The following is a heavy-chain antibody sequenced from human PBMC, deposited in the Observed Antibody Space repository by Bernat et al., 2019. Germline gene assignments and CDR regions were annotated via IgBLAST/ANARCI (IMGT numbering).Heavy chain of an antibody. J-gene: IGHJ3*02. V-gene: IGHV4-39*01. Sequence: QLQLQESGPGLVKPSETLSLTCTVSGGSISSSNYYWGWIRQPPGKGLEWIGNIYYSGSTYYNPSLKSRVTISVDTSKKQISLKLSSVTAADTAVYYCARRPDYSDNIRTPGAFDIWGQGTVVTVSS. CDR1: GGSISSSNYY. CDR3: ARRPDYSDNIRTPGAFDI. CDR2: IYYSGST. D-gene: IGHD4-17*01.